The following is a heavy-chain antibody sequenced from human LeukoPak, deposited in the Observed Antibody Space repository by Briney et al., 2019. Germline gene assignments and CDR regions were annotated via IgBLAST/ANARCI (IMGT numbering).Heavy chain of an antibody. CDR3: ARDMGAPDYGSYSVDY. V-gene: IGHV4-61*01. CDR1: GGSVSSGSYY. Sequence: SETLSLTCTVSGGSVSSGSYYWSWIRQPPGRRLEWTAYIHYSGSAAYNPSLKSRVTISRDMSTNQFSLKMTSVTAADTAVYFCARDMGAPDYGSYSVDYWGQGTLVTVSS. CDR2: IHYSGSA. D-gene: IGHD4-23*01. J-gene: IGHJ4*02.